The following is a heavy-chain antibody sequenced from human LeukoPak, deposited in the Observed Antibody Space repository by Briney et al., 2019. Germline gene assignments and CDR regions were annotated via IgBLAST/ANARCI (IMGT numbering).Heavy chain of an antibody. J-gene: IGHJ3*02. V-gene: IGHV3-11*01. CDR2: ISSSGSTI. CDR1: GFTFSDYY. Sequence: GGSLRLSCAASGFTFSDYYMSWIRQAPGKGLKWVSYISSSGSTIYYADSVKGRFTISRDNAKNSLYLQMNSLRAEDTAVYYCARDDSSSDVAFDIWGQGTMVTVSS. CDR3: ARDDSSSDVAFDI. D-gene: IGHD6-6*01.